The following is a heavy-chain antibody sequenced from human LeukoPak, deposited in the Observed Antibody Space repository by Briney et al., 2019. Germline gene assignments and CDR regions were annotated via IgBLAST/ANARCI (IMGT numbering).Heavy chain of an antibody. CDR2: ISGSGGST. CDR3: AKDFRGSYCYYFGMDV. V-gene: IGHV3-23*01. J-gene: IGHJ6*02. Sequence: GGSLRLSCAASGFTFSSYAMSWVRQAPGKGLEWASAISGSGGSTYYADSVKGRFTISRDNSKNTLYLQMNSLRAEDTAVYYCAKDFRGSYCYYFGMDVWGQGTTVTVSS. D-gene: IGHD1-26*01. CDR1: GFTFSSYA.